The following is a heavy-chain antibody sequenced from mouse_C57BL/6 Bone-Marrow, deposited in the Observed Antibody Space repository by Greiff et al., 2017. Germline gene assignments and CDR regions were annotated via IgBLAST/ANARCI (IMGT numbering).Heavy chain of an antibody. CDR2: IDPENGDT. CDR3: TTFITTVVALDY. D-gene: IGHD1-1*01. J-gene: IGHJ2*01. CDR1: GFNIKDDY. V-gene: IGHV14-4*01. Sequence: EVKLMESGAELVRPGASVKLSCTASGFNIKDDYMHWVKQRPEQGLEWIGWIDPENGDTEYASKFQGKATITADTSSNTAYLQLSSLTSEDTAVYYCTTFITTVVALDYWGQGTTLTVSS.